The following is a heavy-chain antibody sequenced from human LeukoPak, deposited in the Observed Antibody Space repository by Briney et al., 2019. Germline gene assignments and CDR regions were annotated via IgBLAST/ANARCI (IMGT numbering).Heavy chain of an antibody. CDR2: IYYSGST. J-gene: IGHJ4*02. D-gene: IGHD6-13*01. CDR3: ARHFGIAAAGTILKFDY. CDR1: GGSISSSSYY. Sequence: SETLSLTCTVSGGSISSSSYYWGWLRQPPGKGLEWIGSIYYSGSTYYNPSLKSRVTISVDTSKNQFSLKLSSVTAADTAVYYCARHFGIAAAGTILKFDYWGQGTLVTVSS. V-gene: IGHV4-39*01.